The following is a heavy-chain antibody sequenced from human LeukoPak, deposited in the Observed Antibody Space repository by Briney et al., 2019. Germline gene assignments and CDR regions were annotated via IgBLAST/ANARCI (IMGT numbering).Heavy chain of an antibody. Sequence: GGSLRLSCAASGFTFSSYSMNWVRQAPGKGLEWVSSISSSSSYIYYADSVKGRFTISRDNAKNLLYLQMDSLRVEDTAIYYCARDPRTVRIWGQGTLVTVSS. V-gene: IGHV3-21*01. CDR3: ARDPRTVRI. CDR2: ISSSSSYI. D-gene: IGHD1-1*01. CDR1: GFTFSSYS. J-gene: IGHJ4*02.